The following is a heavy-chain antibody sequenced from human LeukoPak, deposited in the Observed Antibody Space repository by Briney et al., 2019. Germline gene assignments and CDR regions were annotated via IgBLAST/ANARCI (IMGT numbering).Heavy chain of an antibody. V-gene: IGHV4-59*01. CDR1: GGSISSYY. CDR2: IYYSGST. D-gene: IGHD2-15*01. CDR3: ARGVVVAATHFDY. J-gene: IGHJ4*02. Sequence: SETLSLTCTVSGGSISSYYWSWIRQPPGKGLEWIGYIYYSGSTNYSPSLKSRVTISVDTSKNQFSLKLSSVTAADTAVYYCARGVVVAATHFDYWGRGTLVTVSS.